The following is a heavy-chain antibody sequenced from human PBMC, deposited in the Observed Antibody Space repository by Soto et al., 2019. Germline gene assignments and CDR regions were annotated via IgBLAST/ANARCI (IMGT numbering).Heavy chain of an antibody. V-gene: IGHV1-69*12. D-gene: IGHD5-12*01. Sequence: QVQLVQCGAEVKKPGTSVKVSCKASGGTFSSYAISWVRQAPGQGLEWMGGIIPIFGTANYAQKFQGRVTITADESTSTAYMELSSLRSEDTAVYYCARVVRMATNWGEVDYWGQGTLVTVSS. CDR1: GGTFSSYA. CDR3: ARVVRMATNWGEVDY. CDR2: IIPIFGTA. J-gene: IGHJ4*02.